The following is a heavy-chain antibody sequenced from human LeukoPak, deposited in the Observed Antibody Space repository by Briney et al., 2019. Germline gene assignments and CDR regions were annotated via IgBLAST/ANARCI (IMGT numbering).Heavy chain of an antibody. J-gene: IGHJ6*02. V-gene: IGHV3-48*01. Sequence: GGSLRLSCAASGFTFSSYSMNWVRQAPGKGLEWVSYISSSSSTIYYADSVKGRFTISGDNAKNSLYLQMNSLRAEDTAVYYCARGPAAIVYYYGMDVWGQGTTVTVSS. CDR3: ARGPAAIVYYYGMDV. D-gene: IGHD2-2*01. CDR2: ISSSSSTI. CDR1: GFTFSSYS.